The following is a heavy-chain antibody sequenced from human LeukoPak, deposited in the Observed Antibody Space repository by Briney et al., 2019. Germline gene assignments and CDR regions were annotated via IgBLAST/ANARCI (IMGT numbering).Heavy chain of an antibody. D-gene: IGHD4-17*01. Sequence: GGSLRLSCAASGFTFHDYAMHWVRQAPGKGLEWVSGISWNSGNIVYADSVKGRFTISRDNAKNSLYLQMDSLRAEDMALYYYAKGQTIITMTTFDYWGQGTLVTVSS. CDR3: AKGQTIITMTTFDY. CDR2: ISWNSGNI. V-gene: IGHV3-9*03. CDR1: GFTFHDYA. J-gene: IGHJ4*02.